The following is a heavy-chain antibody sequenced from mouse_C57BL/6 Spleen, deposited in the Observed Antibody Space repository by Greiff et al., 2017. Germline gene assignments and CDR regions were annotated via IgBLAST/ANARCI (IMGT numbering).Heavy chain of an antibody. CDR1: GFNIKDYY. J-gene: IGHJ2*01. CDR2: IDPEDGDT. V-gene: IGHV14-1*01. D-gene: IGHD2-3*01. CDR3: TYVCDGWSCFCF. Sequence: EVQLQQSGAELARPGASVKLSCTASGFNIKDYYMHWVKQRPEQGLEWIGRIDPEDGDTEYAAKFQGKATMTADTSSNTAYLQLRSLTSEDTAVYYCTYVCDGWSCFCFWGQSTTLTVSS.